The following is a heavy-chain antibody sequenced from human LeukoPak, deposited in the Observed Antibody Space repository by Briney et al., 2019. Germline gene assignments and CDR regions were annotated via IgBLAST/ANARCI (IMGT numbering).Heavy chain of an antibody. V-gene: IGHV1-24*01. CDR2: FDPEDGET. CDR3: ATPPALDAYYYYGMDV. Sequence: ASVKVSFTVSGYTLTELSMHWVRQAPGKGLEWMGGFDPEDGETIYAQKFQGRVTMTEDTSTDTAYMELSSLRSEDTAVYYCATPPALDAYYYYGMDVWGQGTTVTVSS. D-gene: IGHD1-1*01. J-gene: IGHJ6*02. CDR1: GYTLTELS.